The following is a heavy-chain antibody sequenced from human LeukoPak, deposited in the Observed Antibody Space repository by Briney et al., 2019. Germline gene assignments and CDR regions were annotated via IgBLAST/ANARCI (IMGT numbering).Heavy chain of an antibody. CDR3: ARRKAAAGEFYFDY. J-gene: IGHJ4*02. CDR2: IYYSGST. D-gene: IGHD6-13*01. Sequence: SETLSLTCTVSGGSISTYYWSWIRQPPGKRLEWIGYIYYSGSTNYNPSLKSRVTMSVDTSKNQFSLKLSSVTAADTAVYYCARRKAAAGEFYFDYWGQGTLVTVSS. CDR1: GGSISTYY. V-gene: IGHV4-59*08.